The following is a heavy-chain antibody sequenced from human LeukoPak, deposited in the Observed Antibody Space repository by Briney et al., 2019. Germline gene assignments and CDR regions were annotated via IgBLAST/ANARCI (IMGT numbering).Heavy chain of an antibody. V-gene: IGHV3-23*01. CDR1: GFTFSSYA. Sequence: GGSLRLSCAASGFTFSSYAMSWVRQAPGKGLEWVSAISGSGGSTYYADSVKGRFTISRDNSKNTLYLQMNSLRAEDTAVYYCAREGDYSSSWCFDEYAAFDPWGQGTLVTVSS. CDR3: AREGDYSSSWCFDEYAAFDP. J-gene: IGHJ5*02. CDR2: ISGSGGST. D-gene: IGHD6-13*01.